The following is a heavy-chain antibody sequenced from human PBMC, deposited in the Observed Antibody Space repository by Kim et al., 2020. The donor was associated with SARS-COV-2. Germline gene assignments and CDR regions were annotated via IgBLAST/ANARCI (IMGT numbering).Heavy chain of an antibody. CDR3: AGEPIQLWVPYDYFAY. Sequence: SETLSLTCAVYGGSFSGYYWSWIRQPPGKGLEWIGEINHSGSTNYNQSLKSRVTISVDTSTNQFSLTLSSVTAAATAVYYCAGEPIQLWVPYDYFAYWG. CDR1: GGSFSGYY. V-gene: IGHV4-34*01. CDR2: INHSGST. J-gene: IGHJ4*01. D-gene: IGHD5-18*01.